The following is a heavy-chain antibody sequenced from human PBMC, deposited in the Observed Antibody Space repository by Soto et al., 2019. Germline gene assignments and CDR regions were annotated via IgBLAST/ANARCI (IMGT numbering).Heavy chain of an antibody. CDR1: GFTVRNNY. V-gene: IGHV3-66*01. CDR3: TRGARGEAWL. Sequence: DAQVEQSGGGLVQPGGSLRLSCAVSGFTVRNNYMCWVRQAPGKVPEWVSVVFKDGETYYADSVKGRFITSRDFGRNTLYLQMSSLRVEDTAIYYCTRGARGEAWLCGQGTLVSVSS. CDR2: VFKDGET. D-gene: IGHD5-12*01. J-gene: IGHJ1*01.